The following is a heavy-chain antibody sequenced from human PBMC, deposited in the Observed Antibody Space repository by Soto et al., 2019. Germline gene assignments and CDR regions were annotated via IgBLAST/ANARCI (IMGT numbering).Heavy chain of an antibody. D-gene: IGHD1-7*01. CDR3: ARVGLELRGYFDY. J-gene: IGHJ4*02. Sequence: QVQLVESGGGVVQPGRSLRLSCAASGFTFSSYAMHWVRQAPGKGLEWVAVISYDGSNKYYADSVKGRFTISRDNXKNTLYLQMNSLRAEDTAVYYCARVGLELRGYFDYWGQGTLVTVSS. CDR2: ISYDGSNK. V-gene: IGHV3-30-3*01. CDR1: GFTFSSYA.